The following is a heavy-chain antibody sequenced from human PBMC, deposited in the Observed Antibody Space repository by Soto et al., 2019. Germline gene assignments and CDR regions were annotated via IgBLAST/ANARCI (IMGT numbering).Heavy chain of an antibody. J-gene: IGHJ3*02. D-gene: IGHD3-3*01. Sequence: ASVKVSCKVSGYTLTELSMHWVRQAPGKGLEWMGGFDPEDGETIYAQKFQGRVTMTEDTSTDTAYMELRSLRSDDTAVYYCATDPITIFGVVNAFDIWGQGTMVTVSS. CDR1: GYTLTELS. V-gene: IGHV1-24*01. CDR2: FDPEDGET. CDR3: ATDPITIFGVVNAFDI.